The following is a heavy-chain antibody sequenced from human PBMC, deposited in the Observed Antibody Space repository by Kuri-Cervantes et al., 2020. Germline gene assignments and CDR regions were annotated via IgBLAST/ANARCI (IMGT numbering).Heavy chain of an antibody. D-gene: IGHD3-16*01. J-gene: IGHJ4*02. Sequence: GGSLRLSCAASAFTFSSYWMTWVRQAPGKGLEWVANINQDGGEKHYVDSVKGRFTISRDNAKNSLYLQMNGLRADDTAVYYCASGGGWLFDYWGQGTLVTVSS. CDR2: INQDGGEK. CDR1: AFTFSSYW. CDR3: ASGGGWLFDY. V-gene: IGHV3-7*02.